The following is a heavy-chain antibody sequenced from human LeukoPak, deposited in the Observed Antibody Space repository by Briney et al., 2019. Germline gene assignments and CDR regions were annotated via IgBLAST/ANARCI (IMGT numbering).Heavy chain of an antibody. J-gene: IGHJ3*02. V-gene: IGHV4-61*02. CDR3: ARHHILVVTAFDT. D-gene: IGHD2-21*02. CDR2: IYTSGST. Sequence: SETLSLTCTVSGGSISSGSYYWSWIRQPAGKGLEWIGRIYTSGSTNYNPSLKSRVTISVDTSKNQFSLKLSSVTAADTAVYYCARHHILVVTAFDTWGQGTMVTVSS. CDR1: GGSISSGSYY.